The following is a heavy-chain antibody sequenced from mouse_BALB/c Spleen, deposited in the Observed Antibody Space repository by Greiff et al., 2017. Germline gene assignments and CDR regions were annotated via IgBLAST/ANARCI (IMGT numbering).Heavy chain of an antibody. CDR3: ARSAGYDDAMDY. V-gene: IGHV14-3*02. D-gene: IGHD2-14*01. J-gene: IGHJ4*01. CDR2: IDPANGNT. CDR1: GFNIKDTY. Sequence: DVQLQESGAELVKPGASVKLSCTASGFNIKDTYMHWVKQRPEQGLEWIGRIDPANGNTKYDPKFQGKATITADTSSNTAYLQLSSLTSEDTAVYYCARSAGYDDAMDYWGQGTSVTVSS.